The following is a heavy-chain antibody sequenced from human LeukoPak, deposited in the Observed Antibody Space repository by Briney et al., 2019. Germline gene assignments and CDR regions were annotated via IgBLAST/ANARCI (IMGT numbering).Heavy chain of an antibody. CDR1: GYTFTSYA. J-gene: IGHJ4*02. CDR2: INTNTGNP. D-gene: IGHD6-19*01. V-gene: IGHV7-4-1*02. Sequence: GASVKASCKASGYTFTSYAMSWVRQAPGQGLEWMGWINTNTGNPTYAQGFTGRFVFSLDTSVSTAYLQISSLKAEDTAVYYCAFFAVAGAYWGQGTLVTVSS. CDR3: AFFAVAGAY.